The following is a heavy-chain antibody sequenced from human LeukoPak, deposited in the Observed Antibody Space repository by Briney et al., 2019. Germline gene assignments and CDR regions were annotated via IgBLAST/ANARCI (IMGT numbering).Heavy chain of an antibody. D-gene: IGHD5-24*01. CDR2: IIPIFGTA. V-gene: IGHV1-69*13. CDR1: GGTFSSYA. CDR3: ARGRNIEMTTMSGGSDY. J-gene: IGHJ4*02. Sequence: SVKVSCKASGGTFSSYAISWVRQAPGQGLEWMGGIIPIFGTANYAQKFQGRVTITADESTSTAYMELSSLRSDDTAVYYCARGRNIEMTTMSGGSDYWGQGTLVTVSS.